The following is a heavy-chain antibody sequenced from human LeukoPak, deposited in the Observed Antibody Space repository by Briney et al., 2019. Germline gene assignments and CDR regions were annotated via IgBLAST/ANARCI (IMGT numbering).Heavy chain of an antibody. V-gene: IGHV3-7*01. Sequence: GGSLRLSCAASGFTFTTYWMSWVRQAPGKGLEWVANIKQDGTERYYVDSVKGRFTISRDNAKNSLYLQMSSLRVEDTAVYYCAKDYSVVVPAADYWGQGTLVTVSS. J-gene: IGHJ4*02. D-gene: IGHD2-2*01. CDR3: AKDYSVVVPAADY. CDR2: IKQDGTER. CDR1: GFTFTTYW.